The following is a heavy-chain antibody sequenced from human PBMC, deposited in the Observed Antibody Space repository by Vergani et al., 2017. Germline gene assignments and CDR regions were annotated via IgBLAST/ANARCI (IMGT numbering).Heavy chain of an antibody. J-gene: IGHJ4*02. V-gene: IGHV1-18*04. D-gene: IGHD6-19*01. CDR2: ISTYNGKT. CDR1: GYTFTSYG. CDR3: ARKQWLPIEYFDY. Sequence: QVQLVQSGAEVKKPGASVKVSCKASGYTFTSYGISWVRPAPGQGLEWMGWISTYNGKTNYAQKLQGRVTMTTDTSTSTAYMGLRRVRSDDTAVYYCARKQWLPIEYFDYWGQGTLVTVSS.